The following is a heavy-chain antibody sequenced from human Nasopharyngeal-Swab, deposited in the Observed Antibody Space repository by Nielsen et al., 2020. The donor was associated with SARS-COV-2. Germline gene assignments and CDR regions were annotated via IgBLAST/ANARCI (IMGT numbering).Heavy chain of an antibody. D-gene: IGHD3-22*01. V-gene: IGHV3-30*04. CDR3: ARVSDYYDSSGYYFDH. J-gene: IGHJ4*02. Sequence: GESLKISCAASGFTFSSYAMHWVRQAPGKGLEWVAVISYDGSNKYYADSVKGRFTISRDNSKNTLYLQMNSLRAEDTAVYYCARVSDYYDSSGYYFDHWGQGTLVTVSS. CDR1: GFTFSSYA. CDR2: ISYDGSNK.